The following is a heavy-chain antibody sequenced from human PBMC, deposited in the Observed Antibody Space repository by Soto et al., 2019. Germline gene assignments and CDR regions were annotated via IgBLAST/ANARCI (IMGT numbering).Heavy chain of an antibody. CDR3: ASVSPPLIGGYDS. J-gene: IGHJ5*02. V-gene: IGHV4-59*01. D-gene: IGHD5-12*01. Sequence: SETLSLTCTVSGGSISSYYWSWIRQPPGKGLEWIGYIYYSGSTNYNPSLKSRVTISVDTSKNQFSLKLSSVTAADTAVYYCASVSPPLIGGYDSWGQGTRVTVS. CDR2: IYYSGST. CDR1: GGSISSYY.